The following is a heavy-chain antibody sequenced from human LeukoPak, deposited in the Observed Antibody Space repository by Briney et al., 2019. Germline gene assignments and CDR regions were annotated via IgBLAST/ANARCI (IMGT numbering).Heavy chain of an antibody. Sequence: GRSLRLSCAASGFTFDDYAMHWVRQAPGKGLEWFSGISWNSGSIGYADSVKGRFTISRDNAKNSLYLQMNSLRAEDTALYYCAKDREYSSSSDFDYWGQGTLVTVSS. CDR2: ISWNSGSI. CDR3: AKDREYSSSSDFDY. D-gene: IGHD6-6*01. CDR1: GFTFDDYA. V-gene: IGHV3-9*01. J-gene: IGHJ4*02.